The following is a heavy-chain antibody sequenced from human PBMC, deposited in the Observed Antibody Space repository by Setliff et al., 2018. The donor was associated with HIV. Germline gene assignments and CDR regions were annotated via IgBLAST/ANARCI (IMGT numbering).Heavy chain of an antibody. V-gene: IGHV5-51*01. J-gene: IGHJ6*03. CDR2: IYPGDSDT. CDR1: GYSFTSYW. Sequence: GESLKISCKGSGYSFTSYWIGWVRQMPGKGLECMGIIYPGDSDTRYSPSFQGQVTISADKSISTAYLQWSSLRASDTAVYYCSRASDPSHRMPPTNYYYYMDVWGKGTKVTVSS. D-gene: IGHD2-2*01. CDR3: SRASDPSHRMPPTNYYYYMDV.